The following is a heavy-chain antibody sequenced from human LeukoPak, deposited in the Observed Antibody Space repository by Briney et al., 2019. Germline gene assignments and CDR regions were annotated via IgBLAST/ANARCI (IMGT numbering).Heavy chain of an antibody. CDR2: IKSDGSEK. Sequence: GGSLRLSCEASAFTFSNYAMSWVRQAPGKGLEWVANIKSDGSEKYYVDSVEGRFTISRDNAKNSVSLQMNSLRGEDTAVYYCVRSLGSSSADFWGQGTLVTVSS. J-gene: IGHJ4*02. CDR3: VRSLGSSSADF. D-gene: IGHD6-6*01. CDR1: AFTFSNYA. V-gene: IGHV3-7*01.